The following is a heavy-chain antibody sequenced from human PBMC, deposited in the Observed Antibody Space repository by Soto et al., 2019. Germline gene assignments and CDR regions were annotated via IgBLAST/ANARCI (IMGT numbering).Heavy chain of an antibody. CDR3: ARDFDIAARRNFDY. Sequence: GGSLRLSCAASGFTFSSYWMSRVRQAPGKGLEWVANIKQDGSEKYYVDSVKGRFTISRDNAKNSLYLQMNSLRAEDTAVYYCARDFDIAARRNFDYWGQGTLVTVSS. J-gene: IGHJ4*02. V-gene: IGHV3-7*01. D-gene: IGHD6-6*01. CDR1: GFTFSSYW. CDR2: IKQDGSEK.